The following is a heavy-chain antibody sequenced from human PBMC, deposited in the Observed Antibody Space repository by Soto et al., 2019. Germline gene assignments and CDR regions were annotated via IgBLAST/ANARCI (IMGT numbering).Heavy chain of an antibody. CDR3: AKPPQLTSLLLYYFDY. J-gene: IGHJ4*02. V-gene: IGHV3-30*18. CDR2: ISYDGSNK. CDR1: GFTFSSYG. D-gene: IGHD2-15*01. Sequence: QVQLVESGGGVVQPGRSLRLSCAASGFTFSSYGMHWVRQAPGKGLEWVAVISYDGSNKYYADSVKGRFTISRDNSKNTLYLQMNSLRAQDTAVYYCAKPPQLTSLLLYYFDYWGQGTLVTVSS.